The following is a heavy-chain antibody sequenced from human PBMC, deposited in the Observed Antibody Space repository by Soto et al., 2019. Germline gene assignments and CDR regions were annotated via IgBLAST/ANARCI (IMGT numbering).Heavy chain of an antibody. V-gene: IGHV1-2*04. CDR1: GYTFTSYD. Sequence: GASVKVSCKASGYTFTSYDINWVRQATGQGLEWMGWMNPNSGGTNYAQKFQGWVTMTRDTSISTAYMELSRLRSDDTAVYYCARDGGYCSSTSCAWSYYYYYGMDVWGQGTTVTVSS. CDR2: MNPNSGGT. J-gene: IGHJ6*02. D-gene: IGHD2-2*01. CDR3: ARDGGYCSSTSCAWSYYYYYGMDV.